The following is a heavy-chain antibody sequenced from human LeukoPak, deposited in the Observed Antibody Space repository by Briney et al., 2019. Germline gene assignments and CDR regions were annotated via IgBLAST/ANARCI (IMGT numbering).Heavy chain of an antibody. CDR3: ASAYYYDSSGYYRSFDAFDI. CDR1: GYSFTSYW. D-gene: IGHD3-22*01. Sequence: GESLKISCKGSGYSFTSYWIGWVRQMPGKGLEWMGIIYPGDSDTRYSPSFQGQVTISADKSISTAYLQWSSLKASDTAMYYCASAYYYDSSGYYRSFDAFDIWGQGTMVTVSS. J-gene: IGHJ3*02. V-gene: IGHV5-51*01. CDR2: IYPGDSDT.